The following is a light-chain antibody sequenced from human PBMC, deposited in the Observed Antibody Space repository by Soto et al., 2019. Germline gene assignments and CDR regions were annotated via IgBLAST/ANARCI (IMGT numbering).Light chain of an antibody. Sequence: EIVLTQSPATLFLSPGERATLSCRTSESVSTYLAWYHQKPGQAPRLLIYDASNRATGIPARFSGSGSGTDFTLTISSLEPEDFAVYYCQQEDTFGPGTKVDI. V-gene: IGKV3-11*01. CDR2: DAS. CDR3: QQEDT. J-gene: IGKJ3*01. CDR1: ESVSTY.